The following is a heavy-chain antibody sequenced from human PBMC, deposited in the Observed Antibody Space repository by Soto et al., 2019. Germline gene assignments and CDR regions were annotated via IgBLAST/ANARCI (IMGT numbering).Heavy chain of an antibody. V-gene: IGHV1-69*04. D-gene: IGHD5-12*01. CDR2: IIPMLDIT. Sequence: SVRVSCKAAGGTFTNHSITWVRQAPGQGPEWMGRIIPMLDITNYAQKFQGRVTITADKSTTTAYMEVSSLRPEDTAMYYCGKDSPIESEVSAHDDIYSWAQGTPVPVS. CDR3: GKDSPIESEVSAHDDIYS. CDR1: GGTFTNHS. J-gene: IGHJ1*01.